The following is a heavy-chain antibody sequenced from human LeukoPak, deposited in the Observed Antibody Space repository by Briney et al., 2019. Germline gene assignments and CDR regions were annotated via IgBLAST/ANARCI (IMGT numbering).Heavy chain of an antibody. CDR2: TYYRSKWYN. Sequence: SQTLSLTCATSGDSVSSNSAAWNWIRQSPSRGLEWLGRTYYRSKWYNDYAVSVKSRITINPDTSKNQFSLQLNSVTPEDTAVYYCASTGYYRWVFDYWGQGTLVTVSS. CDR1: GDSVSSNSAA. CDR3: ASTGYYRWVFDY. V-gene: IGHV6-1*01. J-gene: IGHJ4*02. D-gene: IGHD3-9*01.